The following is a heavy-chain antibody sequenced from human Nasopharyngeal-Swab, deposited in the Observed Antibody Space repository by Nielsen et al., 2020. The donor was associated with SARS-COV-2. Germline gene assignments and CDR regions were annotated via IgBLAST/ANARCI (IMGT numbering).Heavy chain of an antibody. V-gene: IGHV4-39*07. CDR3: ARDITQLLWFGESRAFDI. CDR2: INHSGST. D-gene: IGHD3-10*01. Sequence: SETLSLTCTVSGGSISSGGYYWTWIRQPPGKGLEWIGEINHSGSTNYNPSLKSRVTISVNTSKNQFSLKLSSVTAADTAVYFCARDITQLLWFGESRAFDIWGQGTKVTVSS. J-gene: IGHJ3*02. CDR1: GGSISSGGYY.